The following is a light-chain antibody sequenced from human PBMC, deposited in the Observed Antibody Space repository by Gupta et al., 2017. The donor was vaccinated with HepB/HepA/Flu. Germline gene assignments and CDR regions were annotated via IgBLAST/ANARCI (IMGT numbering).Light chain of an antibody. Sequence: DIQMTKSPPSVFASVGDRVTITCRAGQGISGWLAWYQQKPGKAPKLLIYAASCLQSGVPSRFSGSGSGTDFTLTISSLQPADFAAYYCQQANSFPFTFGHGTKVDIK. CDR2: AAS. V-gene: IGKV1-12*02. CDR3: QQANSFPFT. CDR1: QGISGW. J-gene: IGKJ3*01.